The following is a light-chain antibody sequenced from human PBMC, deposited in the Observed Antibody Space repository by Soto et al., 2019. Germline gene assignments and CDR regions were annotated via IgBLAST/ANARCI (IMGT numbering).Light chain of an antibody. CDR3: SSYTSSSPFV. Sequence: QSALTQPASVSGSPGQSITISCTGTSSDVGGYNYVSWYQQHPGKAPKVMIYEVSNRPSGVSNRFSGSKFGNTASLTISGLQAEDEADYYCSSYTSSSPFVFATGTKLTVL. V-gene: IGLV2-14*01. CDR2: EVS. CDR1: SSDVGGYNY. J-gene: IGLJ1*01.